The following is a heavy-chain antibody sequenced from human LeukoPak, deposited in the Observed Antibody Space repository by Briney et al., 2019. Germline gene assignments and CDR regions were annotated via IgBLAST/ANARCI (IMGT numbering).Heavy chain of an antibody. J-gene: IGHJ4*02. CDR3: ARLRCRGGSCYSVWDF. Sequence: HGESLRISCKGSGYSFTTYWISLVRQMPGKGLEWMGMIDPSDSYTNYSPSFQGHVTISSDRSISTAYLQWSSLKASDTAIYYCARLRCRGGSCYSVWDFWGQGTLVTVSS. D-gene: IGHD2-15*01. CDR2: IDPSDSYT. V-gene: IGHV5-10-1*01. CDR1: GYSFTTYW.